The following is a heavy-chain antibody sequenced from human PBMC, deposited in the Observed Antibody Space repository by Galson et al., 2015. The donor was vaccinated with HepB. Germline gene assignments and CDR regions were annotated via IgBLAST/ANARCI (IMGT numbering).Heavy chain of an antibody. CDR2: INQDGSEK. J-gene: IGHJ4*02. CDR3: ARDTGDY. D-gene: IGHD3-10*01. Sequence: SLRLSCAASGFTFSSYWMNWVRQAPGKGLEWVANINQDGSEKYYVDSVKGRFSISRDNAKNSLYLQMNSLRAEDTAMYYCARDTGDYWGQGTLVTVSS. V-gene: IGHV3-7*03. CDR1: GFTFSSYW.